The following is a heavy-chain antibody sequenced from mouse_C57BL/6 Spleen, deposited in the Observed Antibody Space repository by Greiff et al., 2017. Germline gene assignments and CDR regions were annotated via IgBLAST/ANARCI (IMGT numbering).Heavy chain of an antibody. CDR1: GYAFSSSW. Sequence: QVQLQQSGPELVKPGASVKISCKASGYAFSSSWMNWVKQRPGKGLEWIGRIYPGDGDTNYNGKFKGKATLTADKSSSTAYMQLSSLTSEDSAVYFCARGDFYFDYWGQGTTLTVSS. V-gene: IGHV1-82*01. J-gene: IGHJ2*01. D-gene: IGHD3-3*01. CDR3: ARGDFYFDY. CDR2: IYPGDGDT.